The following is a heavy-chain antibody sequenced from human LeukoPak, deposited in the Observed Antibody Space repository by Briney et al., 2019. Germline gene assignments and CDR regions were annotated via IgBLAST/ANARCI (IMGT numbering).Heavy chain of an antibody. V-gene: IGHV3-11*05. CDR2: ISSGSSYT. CDR3: ARVYGSRSYVDY. Sequence: PGGSLRLSCAASGFTFSDYYMSWIRQAPGKGLEWVSCISSGSSYTDYADSVKGRFTTSRDNAKNSLYLQMNSLRADDTAVFYCARVYGSRSYVDYWGQGTLVTVSS. CDR1: GFTFSDYY. J-gene: IGHJ4*02. D-gene: IGHD6-13*01.